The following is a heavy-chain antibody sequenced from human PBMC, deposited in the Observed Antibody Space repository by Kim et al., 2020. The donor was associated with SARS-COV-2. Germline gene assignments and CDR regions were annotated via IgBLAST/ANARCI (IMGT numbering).Heavy chain of an antibody. D-gene: IGHD3-22*01. CDR3: ATDKPDSSAYYFDH. J-gene: IGHJ4*02. V-gene: IGHV1-3*01. Sequence: YSQKFQGRVPISRDTSATTGYMELSSLRSEDTAVYFCATDKPDSSAYYFDHWGQGTLVTVSS.